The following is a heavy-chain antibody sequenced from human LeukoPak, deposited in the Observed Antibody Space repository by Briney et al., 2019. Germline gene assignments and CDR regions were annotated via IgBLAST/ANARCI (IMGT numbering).Heavy chain of an antibody. Sequence: PSETLSLTCTVSGGSITSYYWSWIRQPPGKGLEWIGNVFYSGSTKYSPSLKSRVTISVDTSKNQSSLRLSSVTAADTALHYCARLRYYSGSGPPWYFDYWGQGTLVTVSS. CDR2: VFYSGST. CDR1: GGSITSYY. V-gene: IGHV4-59*08. J-gene: IGHJ4*02. D-gene: IGHD3-10*01. CDR3: ARLRYYSGSGPPWYFDY.